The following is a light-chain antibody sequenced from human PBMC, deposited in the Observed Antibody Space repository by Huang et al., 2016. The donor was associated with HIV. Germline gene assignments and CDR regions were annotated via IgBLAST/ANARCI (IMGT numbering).Light chain of an antibody. CDR3: QQYNYRRT. V-gene: IGKV3-15*01. Sequence: EVVVTQSPATLSASPGERATLSCRASQNVRRLLAWYQHKPGQAPRLLIYDASTRATDVPARFSGSGSGTEFTLTISSLQSEDFAVYYCQQYNYRRTFGRGTKVDIK. CDR1: QNVRRL. J-gene: IGKJ4*02. CDR2: DAS.